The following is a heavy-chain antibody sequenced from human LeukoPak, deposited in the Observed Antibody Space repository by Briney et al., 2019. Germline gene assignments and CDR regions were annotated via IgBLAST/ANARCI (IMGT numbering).Heavy chain of an antibody. V-gene: IGHV3-21*01. Sequence: SGGSLRLSCAASGFTFSSYSMNWVRQAPGKGLEWVSSISSSSSYIYYADSVKGRFTISRDNAKNSLYLQMNSLRAEDTAVYYCARDLVVAVSGYNWFDPWGQGTLVTVSS. CDR3: ARDLVVAVSGYNWFDP. CDR2: ISSSSSYI. D-gene: IGHD2-15*01. J-gene: IGHJ5*02. CDR1: GFTFSSYS.